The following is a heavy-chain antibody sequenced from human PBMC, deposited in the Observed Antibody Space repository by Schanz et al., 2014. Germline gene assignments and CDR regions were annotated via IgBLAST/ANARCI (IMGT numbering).Heavy chain of an antibody. D-gene: IGHD3-9*01. J-gene: IGHJ4*02. Sequence: EVQLVESGGGLIKPGGSLRLSCLASGFTFSTTWMNWVRQTPGKGLEWVSIITGSGATYYADSVKGRFTISRDNSKNTLYLQMNSLSAEDTAVYYCAKRNHDMQSLPLDYWGQGTLVIVSS. CDR1: GFTFSTTW. CDR2: ITGSGAT. V-gene: IGHV3-23*04. CDR3: AKRNHDMQSLPLDY.